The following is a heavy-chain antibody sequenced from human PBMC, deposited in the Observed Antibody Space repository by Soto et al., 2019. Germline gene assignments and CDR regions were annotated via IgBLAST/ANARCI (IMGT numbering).Heavy chain of an antibody. CDR1: GYTFTGYY. D-gene: IGHD3-10*01. CDR2: INPNSGGT. Sequence: ASVKVSCKASGYTFTGYYMHWVRQAPGQGLEWMGWINPNSGGTNYAQKFQGWVTMTRDTSISTAYMELRSLRSDDTAVYYCARSYGSGSHGNWFDPWGQGTLVTVSS. V-gene: IGHV1-2*04. CDR3: ARSYGSGSHGNWFDP. J-gene: IGHJ5*02.